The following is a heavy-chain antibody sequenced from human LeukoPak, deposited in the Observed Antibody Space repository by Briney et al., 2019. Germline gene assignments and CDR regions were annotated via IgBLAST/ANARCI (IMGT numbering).Heavy chain of an antibody. V-gene: IGHV3-53*01. CDR2: LYSGGTT. CDR3: ASEKTGRDY. CDR1: GFTVGNNY. J-gene: IGHJ4*02. Sequence: GGSLRLSCAASGFTVGNNYMSWVRQAPGKGLEWVSVLYSGGTTYYLDSVKGRFTISRDSSKNTLYLQMNSLRAEDTAMYYCASEKTGRDYWGQGTQVTVSS. D-gene: IGHD1-1*01.